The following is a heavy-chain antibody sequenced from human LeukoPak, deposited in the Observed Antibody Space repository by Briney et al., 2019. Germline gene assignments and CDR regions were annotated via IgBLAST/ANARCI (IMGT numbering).Heavy chain of an antibody. CDR3: ARDPSYRDYIFDY. J-gene: IGHJ4*02. CDR1: GFTFSSYW. V-gene: IGHV3-7*01. CDR2: IKTDGSLI. D-gene: IGHD4-17*01. Sequence: PGGSLRLSCVASGFTFSSYWMTWVRQAPGKGLEWVANIKTDGSLIYYVDSVKGRFTISRDNAKNSLYLQLNSLRAEDTAVYYCARDPSYRDYIFDYWGQGTLVTVSS.